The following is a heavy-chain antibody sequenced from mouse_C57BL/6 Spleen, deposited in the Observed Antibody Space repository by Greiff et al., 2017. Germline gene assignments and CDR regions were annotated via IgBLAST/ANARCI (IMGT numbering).Heavy chain of an antibody. V-gene: IGHV1-55*01. CDR3: ARGRVYYDYDDVFFAY. J-gene: IGHJ3*01. CDR1: GYTFTSYW. D-gene: IGHD2-4*01. CDR2: IYPGSGST. Sequence: QVQLQQPGAELVKPGASVKMSCKASGYTFTSYWITWVKQRPGQGLEWIGDIYPGSGSTNYNEKFKSKATLTVDTSSSTAYMQLSSLTSEDSAVYYCARGRVYYDYDDVFFAYWGQGTLVTVSA.